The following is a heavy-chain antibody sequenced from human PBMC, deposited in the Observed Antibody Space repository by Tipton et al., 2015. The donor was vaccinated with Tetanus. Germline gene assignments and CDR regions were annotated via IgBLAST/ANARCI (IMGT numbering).Heavy chain of an antibody. D-gene: IGHD1-26*01. V-gene: IGHV3-11*01. J-gene: IGHJ5*02. CDR2: ISSSGSTT. CDR3: ARGSSRRGGWFDP. CDR1: EFTFNDYY. Sequence: SLRLSCAASEFTFNDYYMNWIRQAPGKGLEWVSYISSSGSTTYYADSVKGRFTISRDNAKNSLYLQMNSLRAEDTAVYYCARGSSRRGGWFDPWGQGTLVTVSS.